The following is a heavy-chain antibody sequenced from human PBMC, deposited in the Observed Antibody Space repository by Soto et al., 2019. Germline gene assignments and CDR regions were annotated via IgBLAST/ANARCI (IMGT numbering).Heavy chain of an antibody. CDR2: IYYSGST. D-gene: IGHD6-6*01. CDR1: GGSISSYY. V-gene: IGHV4-59*01. Sequence: SETLSLTCTVSGGSISSYYWSWIRQPPGKGLEWIGYIYYSGSTNYNPSLKSRVTISVDTSKNQFSLKLSSVTAADTAVYYCARDLRYYPDQQLVRAFDIWGQGTMVTVSS. CDR3: ARDLRYYPDQQLVRAFDI. J-gene: IGHJ3*02.